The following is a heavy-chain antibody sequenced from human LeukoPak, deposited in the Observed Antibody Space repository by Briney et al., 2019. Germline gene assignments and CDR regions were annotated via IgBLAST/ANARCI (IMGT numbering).Heavy chain of an antibody. D-gene: IGHD3-9*01. V-gene: IGHV3-48*01. CDR3: ASRCYDILTGYDY. J-gene: IGHJ4*02. CDR2: ISSSSSTI. CDR1: GFTFSSYS. Sequence: PGGSLRLSCAASGFTFSSYSMNWVRPAPGKGLEWVSYISSSSSTIYYADSVKGRFTISRDNAKNSLYLQMNSLRAEDTAVYYCASRCYDILTGYDYWGQGTLVTVSS.